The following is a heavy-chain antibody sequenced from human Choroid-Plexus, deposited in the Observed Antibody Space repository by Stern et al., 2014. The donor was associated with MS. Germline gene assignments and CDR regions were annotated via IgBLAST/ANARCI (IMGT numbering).Heavy chain of an antibody. CDR3: ARDQRGITIFGVVTDYYYLGMDV. CDR2: INPNTGGT. D-gene: IGHD3-3*01. J-gene: IGHJ6*02. CDR1: GYIFTGYY. V-gene: IGHV1-2*02. Sequence: QVQLVQSGAEVKKPGASVKVSCKTSGYIFTGYYIHWVRQAPGQGLEWMAWINPNTGGTKYAQKFQGRVTMSKDTSISTDYVEPSSLTSDDTAVYYCARDQRGITIFGVVTDYYYLGMDVWGQGTTVTVSS.